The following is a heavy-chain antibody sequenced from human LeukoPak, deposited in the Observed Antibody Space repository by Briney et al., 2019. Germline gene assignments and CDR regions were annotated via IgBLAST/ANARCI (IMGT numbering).Heavy chain of an antibody. J-gene: IGHJ5*01. CDR3: AKGAILRGWFGY. V-gene: IGHV3-48*01. CDR1: GFTFSSYS. D-gene: IGHD3-16*01. CDR2: ISSSSSTI. Sequence: GGSLRLSCAASGFTFSSYSMNWVRQAPGKGLERVSYISSSSSTIYYADSVKGRFTISRDNAKNSLYLQMNSLRAEDTAVYYCAKGAILRGWFGYWGQGTLVTVSS.